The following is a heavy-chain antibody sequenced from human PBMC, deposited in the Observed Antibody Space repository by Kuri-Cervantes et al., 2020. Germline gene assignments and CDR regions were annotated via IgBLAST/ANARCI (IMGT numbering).Heavy chain of an antibody. CDR3: ARHELGIATVGYFDY. D-gene: IGHD6-13*01. J-gene: IGHJ4*02. V-gene: IGHV3-74*01. Sequence: GGSLRLSCAASGFTFSSYWMHWVRQAPGKGLVWVSRINSDGSSTSYADSVKGRFTISRDNAKNTLYLQMNSLRAEDTAVYFCARHELGIATVGYFDYWGQGALVTVSS. CDR2: INSDGSST. CDR1: GFTFSSYW.